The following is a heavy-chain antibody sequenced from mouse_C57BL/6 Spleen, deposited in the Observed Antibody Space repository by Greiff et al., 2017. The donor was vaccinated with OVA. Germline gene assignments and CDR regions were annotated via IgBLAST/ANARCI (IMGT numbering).Heavy chain of an antibody. D-gene: IGHD4-1*01. CDR1: GFTFSSYA. J-gene: IGHJ2*01. CDR2: ISDGGSYT. CDR3: ARGRGFNWVYFDY. V-gene: IGHV5-4*03. Sequence: EVKLVESGGGLVKPGGSLKLSCAASGFTFSSYAMSWVRQTPEKRLEWVATISDGGSYTYYPDNVKGRFTISRDNAKNNLYLQMSHLKSEDTAMYDCARGRGFNWVYFDYWGQGTTLTVSS.